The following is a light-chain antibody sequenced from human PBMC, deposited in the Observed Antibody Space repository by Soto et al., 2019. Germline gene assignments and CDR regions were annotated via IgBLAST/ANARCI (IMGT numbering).Light chain of an antibody. CDR1: SSDVGPYNY. CDR2: DVN. Sequence: QSALTQPASVSGSPGQSITISCTGTSSDVGPYNYVSWYQQHPGKAPKLMIYDVNIRPSGVSNRFSGSKSGNTASLTISGLQAEDEADYYCTSWTTSTTMKFGGGTKVTVL. CDR3: TSWTTSTTMK. V-gene: IGLV2-14*01. J-gene: IGLJ2*01.